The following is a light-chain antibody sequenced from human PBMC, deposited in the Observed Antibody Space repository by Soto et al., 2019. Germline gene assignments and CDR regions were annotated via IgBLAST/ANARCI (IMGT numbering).Light chain of an antibody. CDR2: FAS. CDR3: QQYNDWPPIT. J-gene: IGKJ5*01. CDR1: QSVSSSY. Sequence: EIGLTQSPGTLSLSPGERATLSCRASQSVSSSYLAWYQQKPGQAPRLLIYFASTRVTGIPARFSGSGSGTDFTLTISSLQSEDFAVYYCQQYNDWPPITFGQGTRLEIK. V-gene: IGKV3-15*01.